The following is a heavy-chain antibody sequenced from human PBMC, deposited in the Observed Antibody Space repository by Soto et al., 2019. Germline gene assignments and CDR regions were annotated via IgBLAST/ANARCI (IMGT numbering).Heavy chain of an antibody. CDR2: IIPIFGTA. V-gene: IGHV1-69*13. D-gene: IGHD3-22*01. CDR1: GGTFSSYA. CDR3: ATGTPPYYYDSSGYLDY. Sequence: SVKVSCKASGGTFSSYAISWVRQAPGQGLEWMGGIIPIFGTANYAQKFQGRVTITAEESTSTAHMELSSLRSEDTAVYYCATGTPPYYYDSSGYLDYWGQGTLVTVSS. J-gene: IGHJ4*02.